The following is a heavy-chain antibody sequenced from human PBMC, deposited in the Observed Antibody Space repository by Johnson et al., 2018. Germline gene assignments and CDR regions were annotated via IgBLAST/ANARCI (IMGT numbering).Heavy chain of an antibody. V-gene: IGHV3-7*01. Sequence: VQLVESGGGLVQPGGSLRLSCAASGFTFNRYWMSWVRQAPGKGLEWVANIKQDGSEKHYVESVKGRFTISRDNAKNSLYLPMNSLGAEDRAIYYWGRMITFGGERYWGQGTLVTVSS. J-gene: IGHJ4*02. D-gene: IGHD3-16*01. CDR3: GRMITFGGERY. CDR2: IKQDGSEK. CDR1: GFTFNRYW.